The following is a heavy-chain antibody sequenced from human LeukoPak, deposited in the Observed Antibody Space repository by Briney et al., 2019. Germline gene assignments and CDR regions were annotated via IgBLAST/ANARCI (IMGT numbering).Heavy chain of an antibody. J-gene: IGHJ6*03. CDR2: TRNKANSYTT. CDR3: ARESPKWELRDPYYYMDV. V-gene: IGHV3-72*01. D-gene: IGHD1-26*01. CDR1: GFTFSDHY. Sequence: GGSLRLSCSASGFTFSDHYMDWVRQAPGKGLEWVGRTRNKANSYTTEYAASVKGRCTISRDGSKNSLYLQMNSLKTEDTAVYHCARESPKWELRDPYYYMDVWGKGTTVTVSS.